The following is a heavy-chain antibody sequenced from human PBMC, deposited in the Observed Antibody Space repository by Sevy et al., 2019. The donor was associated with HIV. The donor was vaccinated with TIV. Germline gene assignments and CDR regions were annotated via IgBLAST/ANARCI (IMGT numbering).Heavy chain of an antibody. Sequence: GGSLRLSCAASGFIFSNYPMSSVRHSPGKGLEWVSDISAGGTTTYYADSVEGRFTISRDNSRNTVSLQMNSLGAEDTAIYYCAKRYCSTITCYDDDFWNPYYFYGLDVWGQGISVTVSS. CDR2: ISAGGTTT. J-gene: IGHJ6*02. V-gene: IGHV3-23*01. D-gene: IGHD2-2*01. CDR3: AKRYCSTITCYDDDFWNPYYFYGLDV. CDR1: GFIFSNYP.